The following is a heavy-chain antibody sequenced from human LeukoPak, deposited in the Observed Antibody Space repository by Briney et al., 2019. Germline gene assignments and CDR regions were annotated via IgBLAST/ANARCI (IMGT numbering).Heavy chain of an antibody. D-gene: IGHD4-11*01. CDR2: IYSSGST. Sequence: SETLSLTRTVSGGSISSYYLSWIRQPAGKGLEWIGRIYSSGSTDYNPSLRSRVTMSVDTSKNQFSLKLTSVTAADTAVYYCAREPAVTKVWFDPWGQGTLVIVSS. CDR1: GGSISSYY. V-gene: IGHV4-4*07. J-gene: IGHJ5*02. CDR3: AREPAVTKVWFDP.